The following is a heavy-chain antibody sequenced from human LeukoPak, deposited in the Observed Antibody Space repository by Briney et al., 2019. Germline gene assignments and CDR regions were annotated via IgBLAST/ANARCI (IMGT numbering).Heavy chain of an antibody. V-gene: IGHV3-30*04. D-gene: IGHD1-20*01. CDR2: ISYDGSNK. CDR3: AKSRHPYNWNDGAFFDY. CDR1: GFTFSSYA. J-gene: IGHJ4*02. Sequence: PGGSLRLSCAASGFTFSSYAMHWVRQAPGKGLEWVAVISYDGSNKYYADSVKGRFTISRDNSKNTLYLQVNSLRPEDTAVYYCAKSRHPYNWNDGAFFDYWGQGTLVTVSS.